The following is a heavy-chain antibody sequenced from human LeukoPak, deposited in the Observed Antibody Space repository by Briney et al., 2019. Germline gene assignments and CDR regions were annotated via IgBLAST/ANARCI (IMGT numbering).Heavy chain of an antibody. CDR3: AIGRRRGYSGYDFGTLSC. Sequence: ASVKVSCKASGYTFTSYGISWVRQAPGQGLEWMGWISAYNGNTNYAQKLQGRVTMTTDTSTSTAYMELRRLRSDDTAVYYCAIGRRRGYSGYDFGTLSCWGQGTLVTVSS. V-gene: IGHV1-18*01. CDR1: GYTFTSYG. D-gene: IGHD5-12*01. J-gene: IGHJ4*02. CDR2: ISAYNGNT.